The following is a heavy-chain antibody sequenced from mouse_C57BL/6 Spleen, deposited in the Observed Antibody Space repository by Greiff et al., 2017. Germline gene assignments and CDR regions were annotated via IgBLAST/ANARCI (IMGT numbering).Heavy chain of an antibody. CDR1: GYTFTSYW. J-gene: IGHJ2*01. D-gene: IGHD1-1*01. CDR2: IYPGSGST. V-gene: IGHV1-55*01. Sequence: QVQLQQPGAELVKPGASVKMSCKASGYTFTSYWITWVKQRPGQGLEWIGDIYPGSGSTNYNEKFKSKATLTVDTSSSTAYMQLSSLTSEDSAVYYCARRMVYYGSSLDYWGQGTTLTVSS. CDR3: ARRMVYYGSSLDY.